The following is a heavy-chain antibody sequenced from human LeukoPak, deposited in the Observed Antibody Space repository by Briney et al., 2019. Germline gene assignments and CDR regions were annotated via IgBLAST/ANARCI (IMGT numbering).Heavy chain of an antibody. V-gene: IGHV3-21*01. CDR2: ISSSSSYI. J-gene: IGHJ5*02. CDR1: GFTFSSYS. D-gene: IGHD4-17*01. Sequence: GGSLRLSCAASGFTFSSYSMNWVRQAPGKGLEWVSSISSSSSYIYYADSVKGRFTISRDNAKNSLYLRMNSLRAEDTAVYYCARGSGDYALAWFDPWGQGTLVTVSS. CDR3: ARGSGDYALAWFDP.